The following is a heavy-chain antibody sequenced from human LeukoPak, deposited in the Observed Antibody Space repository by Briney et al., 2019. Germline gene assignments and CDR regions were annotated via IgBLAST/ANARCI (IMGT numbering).Heavy chain of an antibody. CDR2: INQDGGET. D-gene: IGHD6-13*01. Sequence: GASLRLSCAASGFTFSSYAMSWARQAPGKGLEWVANINQDGGETYYVGAVKGRFTISRDNAQNSLYLQMNSLRAEDTAVYYCARDGVAAGIYFDYWGQGALVTVSS. V-gene: IGHV3-7*01. J-gene: IGHJ4*02. CDR3: ARDGVAAGIYFDY. CDR1: GFTFSSYA.